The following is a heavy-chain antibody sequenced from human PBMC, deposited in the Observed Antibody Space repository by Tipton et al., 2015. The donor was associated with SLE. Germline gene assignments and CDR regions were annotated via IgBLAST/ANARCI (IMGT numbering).Heavy chain of an antibody. Sequence: TLSLTCTVSGGSVSSSSYYWGWIRQPPGKGLEWIGSIYYTGSTDYNPSLKSRIIISVDMSKNQFSLKLRSVTAADTAIYYCAKDAHYNWLISGNWFDPWGQGSLVTVSS. CDR3: AKDAHYNWLISGNWFDP. CDR1: GGSVSSSSYY. D-gene: IGHD3-9*01. V-gene: IGHV4-39*07. CDR2: IYYTGST. J-gene: IGHJ5*02.